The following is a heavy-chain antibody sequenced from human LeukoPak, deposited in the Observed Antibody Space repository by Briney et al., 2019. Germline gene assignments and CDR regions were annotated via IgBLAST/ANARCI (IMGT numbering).Heavy chain of an antibody. D-gene: IGHD6-19*01. J-gene: IGHJ4*02. V-gene: IGHV3-23*01. CDR1: GFTFSTYA. Sequence: GGSLRLSCAASGFTFSTYAMSWVRQTPGKGLEWVSVISASGGSTYYADSVKGRFTISRDNSKNTLYLQMNSLRAEDTAVYYCAGGSSGRYPYYFDYWGQGTLVTVSS. CDR3: AGGSSGRYPYYFDY. CDR2: ISASGGST.